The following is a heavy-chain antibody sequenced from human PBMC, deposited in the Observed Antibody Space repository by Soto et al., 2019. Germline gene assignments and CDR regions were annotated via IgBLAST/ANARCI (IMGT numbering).Heavy chain of an antibody. Sequence: QVQLVQSGAEVKKPGSSVKVSCKASGGTFSSYAISWVRQAPGQGLEWMVGIIPIFGTANYAQKFQRRVTITAGESTSTAYKEQSSLRSEDTAVYYCARTDCGGDCPRYYYYGMDVWGQGTTVTVSS. CDR3: ARTDCGGDCPRYYYYGMDV. CDR2: IIPIFGTA. V-gene: IGHV1-69*01. D-gene: IGHD2-21*02. CDR1: GGTFSSYA. J-gene: IGHJ6*02.